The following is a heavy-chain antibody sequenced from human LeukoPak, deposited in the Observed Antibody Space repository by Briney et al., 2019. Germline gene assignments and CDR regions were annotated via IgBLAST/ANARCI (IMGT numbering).Heavy chain of an antibody. Sequence: GESLKISCKGSGYIFTNSWIAWVRQMPEKGLECMGIIYPVDSDTRYSPSFQGQVTISADKSISTAYLQWSSLKASDTAMYYCARQGYSDYGMDVWGQGTTVTVSS. CDR3: ARQGYSDYGMDV. CDR2: IYPVDSDT. J-gene: IGHJ6*02. V-gene: IGHV5-51*01. CDR1: GYIFTNSW. D-gene: IGHD1-1*01.